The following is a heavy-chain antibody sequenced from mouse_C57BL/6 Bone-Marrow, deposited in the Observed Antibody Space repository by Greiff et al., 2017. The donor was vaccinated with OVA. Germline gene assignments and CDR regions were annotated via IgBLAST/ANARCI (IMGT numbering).Heavy chain of an antibody. CDR1: GYTFTSYG. D-gene: IGHD1-1*01. J-gene: IGHJ2*01. V-gene: IGHV1-81*01. Sequence: VQGVESGAELARPGASVKLSCKASGYTFTSYGISWVKQRTGQGLEWIGEIYPRSGNTYYNEKFKGKATLTADKSSSTAYMELRSLTSEDSAVYFCAYGSDGYWGQGTTLTVSS. CDR2: IYPRSGNT. CDR3: AYGSDGY.